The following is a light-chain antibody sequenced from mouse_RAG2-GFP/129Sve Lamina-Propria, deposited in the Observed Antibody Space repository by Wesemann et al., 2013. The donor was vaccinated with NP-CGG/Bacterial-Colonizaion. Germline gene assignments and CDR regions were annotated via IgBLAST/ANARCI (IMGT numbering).Light chain of an antibody. CDR3: QQYSSYPLFT. V-gene: IGKV6-15*01. Sequence: DIVMTQSHKFMSTSVGDRVSITCKASQDVGTNVAWYQQKPGQSPKALIYSASYRYSGVPDRFTGSGSGTDFTLTISNMQSEDLADYFCQQYSSYPLFTFGSGTKLEIK. CDR2: SAS. J-gene: IGKJ4*01. CDR1: QDVGTN.